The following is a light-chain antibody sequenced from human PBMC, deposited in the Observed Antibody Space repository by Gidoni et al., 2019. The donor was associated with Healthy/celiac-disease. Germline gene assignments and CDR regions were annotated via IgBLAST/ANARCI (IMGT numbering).Light chain of an antibody. CDR1: TGAVTSGYY. V-gene: IGLV7-43*01. J-gene: IGLJ3*02. Sequence: QTVVTQQPSLTVSPGATVTLTCASSTGAVTSGYYPTRFQQKPGQAPRALIYSTSNKHPWTPARFSGSLLGGKAALTLSGVQPEDEAEYYCLLYYGGAQWVFGGGTKLTVL. CDR2: STS. CDR3: LLYYGGAQWV.